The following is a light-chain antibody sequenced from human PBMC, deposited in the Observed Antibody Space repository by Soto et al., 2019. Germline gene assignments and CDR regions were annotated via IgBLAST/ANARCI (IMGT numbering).Light chain of an antibody. CDR3: QQLKSYPLS. CDR2: AAS. CDR1: QGISSY. Sequence: IQLTQSPSSLSASIGDRVTITCRASQGISSYLAWYQQKPGKAPKLLIDAASTLQSGVPSRFSGSGSGTDFTLTISSLQPVDFATYYCQQLKSYPLSFGGGTKVEIK. J-gene: IGKJ4*01. V-gene: IGKV1-9*01.